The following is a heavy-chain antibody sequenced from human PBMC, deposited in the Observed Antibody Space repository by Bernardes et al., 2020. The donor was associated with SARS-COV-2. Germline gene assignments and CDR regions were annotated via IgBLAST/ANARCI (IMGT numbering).Heavy chain of an antibody. D-gene: IGHD5-12*01. J-gene: IGHJ3*01. CDR1: GFTFNRHA. Sequence: GSLSLSCAASGFTFNRHAMTWVRQAPGKGLEWVSSISNSGFGTYYADSVKGRFTISRDNSRNTLYLQMNGLRAEDTALYYCARRDRYIQWADAFDLWGQGTMVTVSS. CDR3: ARRDRYIQWADAFDL. CDR2: ISNSGFGT. V-gene: IGHV3-23*01.